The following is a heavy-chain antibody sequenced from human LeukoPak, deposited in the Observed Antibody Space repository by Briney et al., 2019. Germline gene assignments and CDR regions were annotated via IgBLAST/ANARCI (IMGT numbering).Heavy chain of an antibody. CDR1: GGTFSSYA. V-gene: IGHV1-69*01. J-gene: IGHJ3*02. D-gene: IGHD2-21*02. CDR3: AREEREYCGGDCNDAFDI. Sequence: HGGTVKVSCKASGGTFSSYAISWVRQAPGQGLEWMGGISSIFGTANYAQKFQGRVTITADESTSTAYMEQSSLRSEDTAVYYCAREEREYCGGDCNDAFDIWGQGTMVTVSS. CDR2: ISSIFGTA.